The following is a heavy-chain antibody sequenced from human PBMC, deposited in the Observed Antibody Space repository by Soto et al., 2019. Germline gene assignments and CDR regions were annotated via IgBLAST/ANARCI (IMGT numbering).Heavy chain of an antibody. CDR3: ASRDYGSGSHYRRRYYYYGMDV. D-gene: IGHD3-10*01. V-gene: IGHV1-69*01. J-gene: IGHJ6*02. CDR1: GGTFSSYA. CDR2: IIPIFGTA. Sequence: QVQLVQSGAEVKKPGSSVKVSCKASGGTFSSYAISWVRQAPGQGLEWMGGIIPIFGTANYAQKFQGRVRITADESTSTAYMELSSLRSEDTAVYYCASRDYGSGSHYRRRYYYYGMDVWGPGTTVTVSS.